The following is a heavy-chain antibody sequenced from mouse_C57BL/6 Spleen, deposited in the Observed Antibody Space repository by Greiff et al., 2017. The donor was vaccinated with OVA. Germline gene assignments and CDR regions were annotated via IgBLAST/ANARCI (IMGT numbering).Heavy chain of an antibody. Sequence: EVKLLESGGGLVQPGGSLKLSCAASGFTFSAYYMYWFRQTPEKRLEWVATINHGGGISYSPDTFKGRFTISRDNAKNTLYLQMSRLTSEDTARYDWARQEGYYYGAFEDWGHGTTLSASS. V-gene: IGHV5-12*01. CDR2: INHGGGIS. J-gene: IGHJ2*01. CDR1: GFTFSAYY. D-gene: IGHD1-1*01. CDR3: ARQEGYYYGAFED.